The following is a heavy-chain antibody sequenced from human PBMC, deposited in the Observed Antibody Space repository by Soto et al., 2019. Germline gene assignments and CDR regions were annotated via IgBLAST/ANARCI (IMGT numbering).Heavy chain of an antibody. V-gene: IGHV4-59*01. Sequence: SETLSLTCTVSGGSISSYYWSWIRQPPGKGLEWIGYIYYSGSTNYNPSLKSRVTISVDTSKNQFSLRLSSVTAADTAVYYCARDGYTVTPNYYYGMDVWGQGTTVTVSS. D-gene: IGHD4-4*01. CDR2: IYYSGST. CDR1: GGSISSYY. J-gene: IGHJ6*02. CDR3: ARDGYTVTPNYYYGMDV.